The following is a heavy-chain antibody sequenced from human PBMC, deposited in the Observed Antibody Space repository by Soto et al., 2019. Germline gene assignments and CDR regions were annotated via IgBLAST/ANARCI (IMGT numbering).Heavy chain of an antibody. Sequence: SVKVSCKASGGTFSSYAISWVRQAPGQGLEWMGGIIPIFGTANYAQKFQGRVTITADESTSTAYMELSSLRSEDTAVYYCARAGVLNSSGWPYYFDYWGQGTLVTVSS. CDR1: GGTFSSYA. D-gene: IGHD6-19*01. J-gene: IGHJ4*02. CDR3: ARAGVLNSSGWPYYFDY. CDR2: IIPIFGTA. V-gene: IGHV1-69*13.